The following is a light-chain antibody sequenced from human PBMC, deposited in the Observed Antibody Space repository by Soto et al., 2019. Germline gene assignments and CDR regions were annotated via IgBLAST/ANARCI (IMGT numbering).Light chain of an antibody. CDR1: QSVRNNY. CDR2: GAS. V-gene: IGKV3-20*01. CDR3: QHYGDSSWT. Sequence: EKVQTQSPGTLSLTPGDRATLSCRASQSVRNNYLAWLQQKPGQAPSLLISGASTRATGVPDRFSGSGSGPDFTLTISRLGPEDFALYYCQHYGDSSWTFGQGTKVDIK. J-gene: IGKJ1*01.